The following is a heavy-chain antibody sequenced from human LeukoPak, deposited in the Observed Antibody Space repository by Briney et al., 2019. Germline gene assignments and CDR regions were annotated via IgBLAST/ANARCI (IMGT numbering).Heavy chain of an antibody. CDR1: GFTFSSYW. V-gene: IGHV3-74*01. CDR3: ARVGYCSRSSCHNRLDI. J-gene: IGHJ3*02. Sequence: SGGYLRLSCAASGFTFSSYWMHWVRQAPGKGLVWVSHINTDGSSTNSADSVKGRFTISRDNAENTLYLQMNSLRAEDTAVYYCARVGYCSRSSCHNRLDIWGQGTMVTVSS. D-gene: IGHD2-2*03. CDR2: INTDGSST.